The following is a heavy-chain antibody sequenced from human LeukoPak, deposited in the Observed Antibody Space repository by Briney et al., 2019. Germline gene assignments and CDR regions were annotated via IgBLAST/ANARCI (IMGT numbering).Heavy chain of an antibody. CDR1: GFTFSSYA. CDR2: ISGSGGST. D-gene: IGHD3-16*01. Sequence: GGSLRLSCAASGFTFSSYAMSWVRQAPGKGLGWVSAISGSGGSTYDADSVKGRFIISRDNSKKTLHLQMNSLRAEDTAVYYCAKDYVLQAWGGAFDIWGQGTMVTVSS. CDR3: AKDYVLQAWGGAFDI. J-gene: IGHJ3*02. V-gene: IGHV3-23*01.